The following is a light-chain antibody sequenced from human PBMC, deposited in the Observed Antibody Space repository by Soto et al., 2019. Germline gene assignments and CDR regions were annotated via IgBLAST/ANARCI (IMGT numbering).Light chain of an antibody. CDR1: QDVCIV. Sequence: EILLAQSPATLSLSPGERATLSCNDSQDVCIVLAWYQQKPGHAPRLLIHDASNRATAVPARFSGSGSGRDFTLTISSLEPEDFAVYYCQQRSTWPYTFGQGTKLEV. J-gene: IGKJ2*01. CDR3: QQRSTWPYT. V-gene: IGKV3-11*02. CDR2: DAS.